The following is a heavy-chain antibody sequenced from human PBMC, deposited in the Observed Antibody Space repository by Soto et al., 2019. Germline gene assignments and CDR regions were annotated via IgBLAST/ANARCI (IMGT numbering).Heavy chain of an antibody. Sequence: GASVKVSCKASGYTFTSYDINWVRQATGQGLEWMGWMNPNSGNTGYAQKFQGRVTMTRNTSISTAYMELSSLRSEDTAVYYCAKTYLGYCSSTSCYSFDYWGQGTQVTVSS. D-gene: IGHD2-2*01. CDR2: MNPNSGNT. V-gene: IGHV1-8*01. CDR3: AKTYLGYCSSTSCYSFDY. J-gene: IGHJ4*02. CDR1: GYTFTSYD.